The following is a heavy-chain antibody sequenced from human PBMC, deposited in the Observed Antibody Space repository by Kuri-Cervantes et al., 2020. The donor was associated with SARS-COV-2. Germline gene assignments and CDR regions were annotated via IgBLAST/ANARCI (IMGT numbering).Heavy chain of an antibody. CDR1: GFTFNNYG. J-gene: IGHJ4*02. D-gene: IGHD2-2*01. V-gene: IGHV3-30*03. Sequence: GGSLRLSCAASGFTFNNYGMHWVRQAPGKGLEWVASISYEGSNKHYADSVKGRFTISRDNAKNSLYLQMNSLRAEDTAVYYCASYCSSTSCYPGDFDYWGQGTLVTVSS. CDR3: ASYCSSTSCYPGDFDY. CDR2: ISYEGSNK.